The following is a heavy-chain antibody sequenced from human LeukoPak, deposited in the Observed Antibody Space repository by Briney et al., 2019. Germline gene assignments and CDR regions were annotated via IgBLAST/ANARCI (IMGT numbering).Heavy chain of an antibody. Sequence: SGPTLVNPTQTLTLTCTFSGFSLSTSGVGVVWIRQPPGKALEWLELIYWNDDKRYSPSLKTRLTITKDTSKNQVVLTMTNMDPVDTATYYCAHSPPRQLVRHSPFDYWGQGTLVTVSS. J-gene: IGHJ4*02. CDR1: GFSLSTSGVG. D-gene: IGHD6-13*01. CDR2: IYWNDDK. V-gene: IGHV2-5*01. CDR3: AHSPPRQLVRHSPFDY.